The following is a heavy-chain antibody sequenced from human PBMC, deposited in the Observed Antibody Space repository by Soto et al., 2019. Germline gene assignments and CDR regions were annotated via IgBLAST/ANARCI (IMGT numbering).Heavy chain of an antibody. CDR2: INHSGST. V-gene: IGHV4-34*01. D-gene: IGHD1-20*01. Sequence: QVQLQQWGAGLLKPSETLSLTCAVYGGSFSGYYWSWIRQPPGKGLEWIGEINHSGSTNYNPSLKSRVTISVHTSKNQFSLKLSSVTAADTAVYYWARGYKGPFWPYYYGMDVWGQGTTVTVSS. CDR1: GGSFSGYY. J-gene: IGHJ6*02. CDR3: ARGYKGPFWPYYYGMDV.